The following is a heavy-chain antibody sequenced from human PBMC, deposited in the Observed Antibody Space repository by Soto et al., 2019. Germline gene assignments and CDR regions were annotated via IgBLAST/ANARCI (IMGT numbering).Heavy chain of an antibody. CDR3: ARDGLSGFRQWLADDAFDI. Sequence: ASVKVSCKASGYTFTSYGSSWVRQAPGQGLEWMGWISAYNGNTNYAQKLQGRVTMTTDTSTSTAYMELRSLRSDDTAVYYCARDGLSGFRQWLADDAFDIWGQGTMVTVSS. CDR2: ISAYNGNT. J-gene: IGHJ3*02. CDR1: GYTFTSYG. V-gene: IGHV1-18*01. D-gene: IGHD6-19*01.